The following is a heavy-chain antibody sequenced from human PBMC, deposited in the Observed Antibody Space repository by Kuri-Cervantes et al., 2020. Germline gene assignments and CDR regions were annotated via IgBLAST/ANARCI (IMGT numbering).Heavy chain of an antibody. J-gene: IGHJ5*02. V-gene: IGHV4-38-2*01. Sequence: SETLSLTCAVSGYSISSGYYWGWIRQPPGKGLEWMGSIYHSGSTYYNPSLKSRVTISVDTSKNQFSLKLSSVTAADTAVYYCARVGYRRAYCGGDCSLGFDPWGQGTLVTVSS. CDR3: ARVGYRRAYCGGDCSLGFDP. D-gene: IGHD2-21*02. CDR2: IYHSGST. CDR1: GYSISSGYY.